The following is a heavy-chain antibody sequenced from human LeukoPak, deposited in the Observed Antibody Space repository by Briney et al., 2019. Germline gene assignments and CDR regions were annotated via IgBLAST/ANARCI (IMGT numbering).Heavy chain of an antibody. CDR3: AKDFYSGAYYYYMDV. Sequence: GGSLRLSCAAPGFTFSSYGMHWVRQAPGKGLEWVAFIRYDGSNKYYADSVKGRFTISRDNSKNTLYLQMNSLRAEDTAVYYCAKDFYSGAYYYYMDVWGKGTTVTISS. CDR1: GFTFSSYG. J-gene: IGHJ6*03. CDR2: IRYDGSNK. D-gene: IGHD5-12*01. V-gene: IGHV3-30*02.